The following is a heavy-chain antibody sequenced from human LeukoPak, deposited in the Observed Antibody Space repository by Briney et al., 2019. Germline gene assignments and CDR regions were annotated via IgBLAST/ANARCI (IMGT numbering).Heavy chain of an antibody. Sequence: VASVKVSCKASGYTFTGYYMHWVRQAPGQGLEWMGWINPNSGGTNYAQKFQGRVTMTRDTSISTAYMELSRLRSDDTAVYYCARDLRFGELLYSELNYYFDYWGQGTLVTVSS. D-gene: IGHD3-10*01. CDR3: ARDLRFGELLYSELNYYFDY. V-gene: IGHV1-2*02. J-gene: IGHJ4*02. CDR1: GYTFTGYY. CDR2: INPNSGGT.